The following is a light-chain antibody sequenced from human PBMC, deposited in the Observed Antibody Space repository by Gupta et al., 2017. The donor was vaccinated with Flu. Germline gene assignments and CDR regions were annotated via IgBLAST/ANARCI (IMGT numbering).Light chain of an antibody. CDR3: QTWGTGIRV. Sequence: QLVLTQSPSASASLGASVKLTCTLSSGHSNDAIAWHQQQPEKGPRYLMKVNSDGSHSKGDGIPDRFSGSSSGAERYLTISSLQAEDEDDYYCQTWGTGIRVFGGGTKLTVL. CDR1: SGHSNDA. CDR2: VNSDGSH. V-gene: IGLV4-69*01. J-gene: IGLJ3*02.